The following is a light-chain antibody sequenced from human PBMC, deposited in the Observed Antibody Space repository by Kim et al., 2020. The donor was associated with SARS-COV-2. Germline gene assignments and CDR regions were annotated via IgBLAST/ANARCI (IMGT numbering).Light chain of an antibody. J-gene: IGLJ3*02. CDR1: NIGSKS. V-gene: IGLV3-21*04. CDR2: YDS. CDR3: QVWDSSSDHPV. Sequence: SYELTQPPSVSVAPGKTARITCGGNNIGSKSVHWYQQKPGQAPVLVIYYDSYRPSGIPARFSGSNSGNTATLTISRVEAGDEADYYCQVWDSSSDHPVFG.